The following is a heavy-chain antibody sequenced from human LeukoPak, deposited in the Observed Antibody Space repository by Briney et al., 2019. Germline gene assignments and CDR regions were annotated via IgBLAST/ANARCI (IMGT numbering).Heavy chain of an antibody. J-gene: IGHJ4*02. D-gene: IGHD6-19*01. V-gene: IGHV1-2*02. CDR3: ATKSPGYSSGWYIVY. CDR1: GYTFTGYY. CDR2: INPNSGGT. Sequence: GASVKVSCKASGYTFTGYYMHWVRQAPGQGLEWMGWINPNSGGTNYAQKFQGRVTMTRDTSISTAYMELSRLRSDDTAVYYCATKSPGYSSGWYIVYWGQGTLVTVSS.